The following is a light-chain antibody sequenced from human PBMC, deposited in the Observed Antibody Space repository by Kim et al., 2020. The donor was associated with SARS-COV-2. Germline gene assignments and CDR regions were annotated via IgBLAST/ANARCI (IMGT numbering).Light chain of an antibody. CDR1: SGDIGNSNA. CDR3: CCSTTNSRDYV. J-gene: IGLJ1*01. CDR2: YVR. Sequence: SITTSCSGSSGDIGNSNADSWYQQRARRDPRHIIFYVRDSRSGVVTRRSGCKTGNMAAPTISALQPEDDADDYCCCSTTNSRDYVFGSGTKVTVL. V-gene: IGLV2-14*03.